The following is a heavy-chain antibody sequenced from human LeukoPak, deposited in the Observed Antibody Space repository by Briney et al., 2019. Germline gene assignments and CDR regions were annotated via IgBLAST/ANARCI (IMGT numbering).Heavy chain of an antibody. D-gene: IGHD3-10*01. J-gene: IGHJ4*02. V-gene: IGHV3-48*01. Sequence: GGSLRLSCAASGFTFSSYSMNWVRQAPGKGLEWVSYISSSSTIYYADSVKGRFTISRDNSKNTLYLQMNSLRPEDTAVYYCAKDSGGFGELYFDYWGQGTLVTVSS. CDR1: GFTFSSYS. CDR3: AKDSGGFGELYFDY. CDR2: ISSSSTI.